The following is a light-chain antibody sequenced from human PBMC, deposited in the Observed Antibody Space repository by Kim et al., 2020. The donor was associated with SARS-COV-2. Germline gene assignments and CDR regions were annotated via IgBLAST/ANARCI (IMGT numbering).Light chain of an antibody. CDR1: SSDVGGFSY. J-gene: IGLJ2*01. CDR2: EVD. CDR3: SSYAGSNNFV. Sequence: QSVLTQPASVSGSPGQSITISCTGTSSDVGGFSYVSWYQQHPGKAPKLMIYEVDRRPSGVPDRFYGSKSGNTASLTVSGLQTEDEADYYCSSYAGSNNFVFGGGTQLTVL. V-gene: IGLV2-8*01.